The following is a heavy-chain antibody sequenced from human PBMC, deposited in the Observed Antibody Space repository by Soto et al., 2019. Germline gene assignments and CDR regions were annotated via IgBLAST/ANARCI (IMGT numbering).Heavy chain of an antibody. V-gene: IGHV4-31*03. CDR2: IYYSGST. J-gene: IGHJ4*02. CDR1: GGSISSGGYY. Sequence: SETLSLTCTVSGGSISSGGYYWSWIRQHPGKGLEWIGYIYYSGSTYYNPSLKSRVTISVDTSKNQFSLKLSSVTAADTAVYYCASITSHSRDGHNWDYWGQGTLVTVSS. D-gene: IGHD2-2*01. CDR3: ASITSHSRDGHNWDY.